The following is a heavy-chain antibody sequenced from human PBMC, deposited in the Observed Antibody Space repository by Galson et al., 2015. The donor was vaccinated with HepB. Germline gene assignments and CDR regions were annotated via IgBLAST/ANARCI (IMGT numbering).Heavy chain of an antibody. J-gene: IGHJ5*02. CDR1: GYVFTDYD. D-gene: IGHD3-10*01. V-gene: IGHV7-4-1*02. CDR2: ININTGNP. CDR3: ARTPYYGSGNYYNTWFNP. Sequence: SVKVSCKASGYVFTDYDINWARQAPGQGLQWMGWININTGNPTYAQGFTGRFVFSLDTSVSTAYLQISSLKADDTAVYYCARTPYYGSGNYYNTWFNPWGQGTLVTVSS.